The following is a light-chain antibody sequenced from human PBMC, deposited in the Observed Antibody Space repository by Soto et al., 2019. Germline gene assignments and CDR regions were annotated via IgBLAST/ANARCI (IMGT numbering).Light chain of an antibody. CDR2: GAS. V-gene: IGKV3-15*01. J-gene: IGKJ5*01. Sequence: EIVWKHSPGTLSLSPCERATLSCSAGQSVSSNLAWYQQKPGQAPRLLIYGASIRATGIPARFSGSGSWTEFTLTISSLQSEDFAVYYCQQYNTWPPITFGQGKRLENK. CDR3: QQYNTWPPIT. CDR1: QSVSSN.